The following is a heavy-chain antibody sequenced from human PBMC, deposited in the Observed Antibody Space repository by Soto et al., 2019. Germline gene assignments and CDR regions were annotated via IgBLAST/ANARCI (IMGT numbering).Heavy chain of an antibody. CDR2: IWYDGSNK. V-gene: IGHV3-33*01. J-gene: IGHJ6*03. CDR3: ARSQAVARTVGMDV. Sequence: PGGSLRLSCAASGFTFSSYGMHWVRQAPGKGLEWVAVIWYDGSNKYYADSVKGRFTISRDNSKNTLYLQMNSLRAEDTAVYYCARSQAVARTVGMDVWGKGTTVTVSS. D-gene: IGHD6-19*01. CDR1: GFTFSSYG.